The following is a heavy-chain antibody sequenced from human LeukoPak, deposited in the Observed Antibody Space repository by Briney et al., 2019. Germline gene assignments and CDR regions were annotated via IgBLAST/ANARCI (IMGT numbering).Heavy chain of an antibody. Sequence: GVALQSSCKGPGYSFTNYWIAWARPMPGKGLGWMGIVYPGDSDTRYSPSFQGQVAISADKSISTAYLQWSSLKASDTAMYYCASHQGLKAAARGIDYWGQGTLVTISS. D-gene: IGHD6-13*01. V-gene: IGHV5-51*01. J-gene: IGHJ4*02. CDR3: ASHQGLKAAARGIDY. CDR1: GYSFTNYW. CDR2: VYPGDSDT.